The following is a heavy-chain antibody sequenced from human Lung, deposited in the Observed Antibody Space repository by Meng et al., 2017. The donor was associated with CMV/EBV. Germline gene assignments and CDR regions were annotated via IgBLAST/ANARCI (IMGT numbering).Heavy chain of an antibody. CDR1: GGPISGYY. CDR3: ARDPLVRGGGGYYDY. D-gene: IGHD3-10*01. Sequence: SXTXSLXCTVSGGPISGYYWTWIRKPPGKGLEWIGYVYYNENTYYTGGTNYNPSLKSRVTMSVDTSQNQFSLKLSSVTAADTAVYYCARDPLVRGGGGYYDYWGQGXLVTVSS. CDR2: VYYNENTYYTGGT. J-gene: IGHJ4*01. V-gene: IGHV4-59*01.